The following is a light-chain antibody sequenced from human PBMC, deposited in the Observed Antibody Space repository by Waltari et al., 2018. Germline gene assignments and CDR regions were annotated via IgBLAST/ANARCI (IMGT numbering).Light chain of an antibody. Sequence: QSALTQPASVSGSPGESITISCTGTSSDVGGYNCVSWYQQHPSKAPKLMIYDVSNRPSGVSNRFSGSKSGNTASLTISGLQAEDEADYYCSSYTSSNTLVFGTGTKVTAL. CDR1: SSDVGGYNC. CDR3: SSYTSSNTLV. V-gene: IGLV2-14*03. CDR2: DVS. J-gene: IGLJ1*01.